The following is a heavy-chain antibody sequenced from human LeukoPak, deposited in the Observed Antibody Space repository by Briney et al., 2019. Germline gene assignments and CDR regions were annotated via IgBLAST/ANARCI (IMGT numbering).Heavy chain of an antibody. D-gene: IGHD6-13*01. CDR2: ISGSGSHT. V-gene: IGHV3-11*06. Sequence: GRSLRLSCEASGFTFSDYYMSWIRQAPGKGLEWISYISGSGSHTNYADSVKGRFTISRDNAKKSVYLQMDSLRAEDTAVYYCARDQIGSWWGQGTLVIVSS. J-gene: IGHJ4*02. CDR1: GFTFSDYY. CDR3: ARDQIGSW.